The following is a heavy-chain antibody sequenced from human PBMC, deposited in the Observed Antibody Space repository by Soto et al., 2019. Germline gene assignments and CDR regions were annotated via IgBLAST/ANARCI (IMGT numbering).Heavy chain of an antibody. V-gene: IGHV3-30-3*01. CDR1: GFTFSSYA. Sequence: QVQLVESGGGVVQPGRSLRLSCAASGFTFSSYAMHWVRQAPGKGLEWVAVISYDGSNKYYADSVKGRFTISRDNSKNPLYLQMNRLRAEDTAVYYCSRDQESSSFDYWGQGTLVTVSS. CDR3: SRDQESSSFDY. D-gene: IGHD6-13*01. J-gene: IGHJ4*02. CDR2: ISYDGSNK.